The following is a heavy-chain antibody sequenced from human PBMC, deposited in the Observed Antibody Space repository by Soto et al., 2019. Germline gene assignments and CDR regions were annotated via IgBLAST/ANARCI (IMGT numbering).Heavy chain of an antibody. CDR1: GDSVSSNSAA. CDR3: ARGGSNYCSGGSCYSVDNWFDP. D-gene: IGHD2-15*01. V-gene: IGHV6-1*01. Sequence: KQSQTLSLTCAISGDSVSSNSAAWNWIRQSPSRGLEWLGRTYYRSKWYNDYAVSVKSRITINPDTSKNQFSLQLNSVTPEETAVYYCARGGSNYCSGGSCYSVDNWFDPWGQGTLVTVSS. J-gene: IGHJ5*02. CDR2: TYYRSKWYN.